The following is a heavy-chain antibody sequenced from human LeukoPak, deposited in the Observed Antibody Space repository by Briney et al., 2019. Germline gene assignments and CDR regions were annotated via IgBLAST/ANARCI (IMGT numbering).Heavy chain of an antibody. J-gene: IGHJ4*02. CDR3: AKDVLAQWLAYYFDY. V-gene: IGHV3-30*18. CDR1: GFTFSSYG. Sequence: GRSLRLSCAASGFTFSSYGMHWVRQAPGKGLEWVAVISYDGSNKYYADSVKGRFTISRDNSKNTLYLQMNSLRAEDTAVYYCAKDVLAQWLAYYFDYWGQGTLVTASS. CDR2: ISYDGSNK. D-gene: IGHD6-19*01.